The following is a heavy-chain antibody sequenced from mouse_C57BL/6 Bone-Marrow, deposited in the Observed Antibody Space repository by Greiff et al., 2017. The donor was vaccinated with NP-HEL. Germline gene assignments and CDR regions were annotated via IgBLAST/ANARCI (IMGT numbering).Heavy chain of an antibody. V-gene: IGHV7-3*01. Sequence: EVKVVESGGGLVQPGGSLSLSCAASGFTFTDYYMSWVRQPPGKALEWLGFIRNKANGYTTEYSASVKGRFTISRDNSQSILYLQMNALRAEDSATYYCASLYYAMDYWGQGTSVTVSS. CDR3: ASLYYAMDY. CDR1: GFTFTDYY. CDR2: IRNKANGYTT. J-gene: IGHJ4*01.